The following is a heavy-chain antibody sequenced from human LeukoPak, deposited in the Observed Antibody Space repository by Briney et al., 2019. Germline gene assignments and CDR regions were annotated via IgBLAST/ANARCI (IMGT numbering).Heavy chain of an antibody. V-gene: IGHV3-33*06. CDR2: IWYDGSNK. D-gene: IGHD2-15*01. Sequence: GSLRLSCAASGFTFSSYGMHWVRQAPGKGLEWVAVIWYDGSNKYYAESVKGRFTISRDNSKNTLYLQMNSLRAEDTAVYYCAKDRSPSSGGNFDYWGQGTLVTVSS. CDR3: AKDRSPSSGGNFDY. J-gene: IGHJ4*02. CDR1: GFTFSSYG.